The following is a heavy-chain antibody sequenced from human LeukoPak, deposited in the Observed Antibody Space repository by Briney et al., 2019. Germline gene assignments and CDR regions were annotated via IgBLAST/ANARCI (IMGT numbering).Heavy chain of an antibody. Sequence: GGSLRLSCAASGFTFSDYYMGWIRQAPGKGLECVSYISSDSRYTDYADSARGRFTISRDNAKNPLYLQMNSLRAEDTAVYYCAREVHGDYDIWGQGTRVTVSS. J-gene: IGHJ3*02. CDR1: GFTFSDYY. D-gene: IGHD4-17*01. CDR2: ISSDSRYT. V-gene: IGHV3-11*05. CDR3: AREVHGDYDI.